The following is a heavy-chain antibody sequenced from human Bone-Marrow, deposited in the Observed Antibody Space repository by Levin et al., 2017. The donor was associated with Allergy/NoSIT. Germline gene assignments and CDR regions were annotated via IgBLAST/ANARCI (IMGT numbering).Heavy chain of an antibody. Sequence: GGSLRLSCAASGFTFSSYAMHWVRQAPGKGLEWVAVISYDGSNKYYADSVKGRFTISRDNSKNTLYLQMNSLRAEDTAVYYCARGAGRGLYYYYGMDVWGQGTTVTVSS. D-gene: IGHD3-10*01. CDR1: GFTFSSYA. CDR3: ARGAGRGLYYYYGMDV. V-gene: IGHV3-30-3*01. J-gene: IGHJ6*02. CDR2: ISYDGSNK.